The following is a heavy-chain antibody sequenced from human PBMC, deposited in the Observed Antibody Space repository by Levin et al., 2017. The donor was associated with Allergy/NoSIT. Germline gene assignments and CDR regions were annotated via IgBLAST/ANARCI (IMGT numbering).Heavy chain of an antibody. D-gene: IGHD5-12*01. CDR2: INGGGSST. Sequence: GESLKISCAGSGFIFSRYAISWVRQAPGKGLEWVSGINGGGSSTYYADSAKGRFTISRDNSKNTLYVQMNSLRAEDTAVYYCARTSGPGGSDTFDHWGQGILVTVSS. J-gene: IGHJ4*02. CDR3: ARTSGPGGSDTFDH. V-gene: IGHV3-23*01. CDR1: GFIFSRYA.